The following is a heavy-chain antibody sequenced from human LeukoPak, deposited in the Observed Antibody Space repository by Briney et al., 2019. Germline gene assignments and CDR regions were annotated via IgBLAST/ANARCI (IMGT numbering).Heavy chain of an antibody. D-gene: IGHD2-21*01. V-gene: IGHV3-9*03. CDR2: ISWNSGSI. CDR1: GFTFSSYS. J-gene: IGHJ4*02. Sequence: PGGSLRLSCAASGFTFSSYSMNWVRQAPGKGLEWVSGISWNSGSIGYADSVKGRFTISRDNAKNSLYLQMNSLRADDMALYYCARGLVGAAVEGLCDHWGQGTLVTVSS. CDR3: ARGLVGAAVEGLCDH.